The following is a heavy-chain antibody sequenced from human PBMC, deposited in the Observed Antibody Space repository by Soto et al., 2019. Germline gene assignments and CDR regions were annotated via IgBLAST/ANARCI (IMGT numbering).Heavy chain of an antibody. J-gene: IGHJ4*02. CDR2: FDPEDGET. D-gene: IGHD3-16*01. CDR3: ARDSRFENSFDY. Sequence: ASVKVSCKVSGYTLTELSMHWVRQAPGKGLERMGGFDPEDGETIYAQKFQGRVTMTEDTSTDTAYMELSSLRAEDTAVYYCARDSRFENSFDYWGQGTLVTVSS. V-gene: IGHV1-24*01. CDR1: GYTLTELS.